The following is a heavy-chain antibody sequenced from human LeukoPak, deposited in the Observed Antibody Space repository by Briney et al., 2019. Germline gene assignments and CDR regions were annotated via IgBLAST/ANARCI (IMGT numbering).Heavy chain of an antibody. CDR3: ARGRGYFGLFDY. CDR2: IYYSGST. CDR1: GGSISSYY. J-gene: IGHJ4*02. V-gene: IGHV4-59*01. Sequence: PSETLSLTCTVSGGSISSYYWSWIRQPPGKGPEWIGYIYYSGSTNYNPSLKSRVTISVDTSKNQFSLKLSSVTAADTAVYYCARGRGYFGLFDYWGQGTLVTVSS. D-gene: IGHD3-9*01.